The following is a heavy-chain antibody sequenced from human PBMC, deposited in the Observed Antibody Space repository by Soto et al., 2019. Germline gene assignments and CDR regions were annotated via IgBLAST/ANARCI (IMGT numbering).Heavy chain of an antibody. Sequence: GGYLRLCCAASGFTFTSYAMSWVRQALGRGLEWVSAITGSGGSRYYAHSVKGRFNISRDNSKNMLYLEINRLRSEETAVYYCAKSPKVISTSFDSWGQGSLVPVSS. CDR2: ITGSGGSR. D-gene: IGHD3-22*01. J-gene: IGHJ4*02. V-gene: IGHV3-23*01. CDR3: AKSPKVISTSFDS. CDR1: GFTFTSYA.